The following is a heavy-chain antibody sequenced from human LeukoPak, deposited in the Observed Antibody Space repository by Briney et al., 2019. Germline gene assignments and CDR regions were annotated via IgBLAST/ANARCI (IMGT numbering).Heavy chain of an antibody. J-gene: IGHJ3*02. CDR3: AKHEGGYVSGDDAFDI. V-gene: IGHV3-23*01. D-gene: IGHD3-10*01. Sequence: PGGTLRLSCAASGVTFSSYAMSWVRQAQGQGLERVSAISGSGGSTYYADSVKGRFTISRDNSTNTLYLQMHSLRAEDTAVYYCAKHEGGYVSGDDAFDICGQGTMVTVSS. CDR2: ISGSGGST. CDR1: GVTFSSYA.